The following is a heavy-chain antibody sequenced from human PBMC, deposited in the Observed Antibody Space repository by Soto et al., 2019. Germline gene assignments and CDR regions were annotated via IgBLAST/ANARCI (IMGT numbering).Heavy chain of an antibody. J-gene: IGHJ6*02. D-gene: IGHD5-18*01. CDR3: ARDRGYSYGYGMDV. CDR1: GFTFSSYS. V-gene: IGHV3-48*02. Sequence: SGGVLRLSCAASGFTFSSYSMNWVRQAPGKGLEWVSYISSSSSTIYYADSVKGRFTISRDNAKNSLYLQMNSLRDEDTAVYYCARDRGYSYGYGMDVWGQGTTVTVSS. CDR2: ISSSSSTI.